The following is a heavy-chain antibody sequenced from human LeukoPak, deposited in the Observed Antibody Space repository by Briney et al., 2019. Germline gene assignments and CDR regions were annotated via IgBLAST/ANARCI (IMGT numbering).Heavy chain of an antibody. CDR3: AKDRGVTVATRPPHDY. V-gene: IGHV3-23*01. J-gene: IGHJ4*02. D-gene: IGHD6-6*01. CDR2: ISGSGGST. CDR1: GFTFSSYS. Sequence: PGGSLRLSCAASGFTFSSYSMNWVRQAPGKGLEWVSAISGSGGSTYYADSVKGRFTISRDNSKNTLYLQMNSLRAEDTAVYYCAKDRGVTVATRPPHDYWGQGTLVTVSS.